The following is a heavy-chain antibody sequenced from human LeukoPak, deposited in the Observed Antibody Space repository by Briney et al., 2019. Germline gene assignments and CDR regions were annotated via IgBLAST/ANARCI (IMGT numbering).Heavy chain of an antibody. V-gene: IGHV4-30-4*08. D-gene: IGHD2-2*01. Sequence: SETLSLTCTVSGGSIGSGDYYWSWIRQPPGKGLEWIGYIYYSGSTYYNPSLKSRVTISVDTSKNQFSLKPSSVTAADTAVYYCASLSSTYAFDIWGQGTMVTVSS. J-gene: IGHJ3*02. CDR3: ASLSSTYAFDI. CDR1: GGSIGSGDYY. CDR2: IYYSGST.